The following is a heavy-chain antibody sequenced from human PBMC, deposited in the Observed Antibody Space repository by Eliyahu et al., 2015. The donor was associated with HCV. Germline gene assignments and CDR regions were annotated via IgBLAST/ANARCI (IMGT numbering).Heavy chain of an antibody. CDR2: IYWNDDK. V-gene: IGHV2-5*01. D-gene: IGHD6-6*01. J-gene: IGHJ5*02. Sequence: QITLKESGPTLVKPTQTLTLTCTFSGFSLSTSGVGVGWIRQPPGKALEWLALIYWNDDKRYSPSLKSRLTITKDTSKNQVVLTMTNMDPVDTATYYCAHRRVSSSPTLRQMGEGWFDPWGQGTLVTVSS. CDR3: AHRRVSSSPTLRQMGEGWFDP. CDR1: GFSLSTSGVG.